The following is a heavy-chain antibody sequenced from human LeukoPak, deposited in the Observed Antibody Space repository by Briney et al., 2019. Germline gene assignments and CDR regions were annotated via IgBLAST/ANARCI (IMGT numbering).Heavy chain of an antibody. CDR2: IYSGGST. CDR1: GFTVSSNY. CDR3: AREYCSGGSCRYDY. D-gene: IGHD2-15*01. J-gene: IGHJ4*02. V-gene: IGHV3-53*01. Sequence: QTGGSLRLSCAASGFTVSSNYMSWVRQAPGKGLEWASVIYSGGSTYYADSVKGRFTISRDNSKNTLYLQMNSLRAEDTAVYYCAREYCSGGSCRYDYWGQGTLVTVSS.